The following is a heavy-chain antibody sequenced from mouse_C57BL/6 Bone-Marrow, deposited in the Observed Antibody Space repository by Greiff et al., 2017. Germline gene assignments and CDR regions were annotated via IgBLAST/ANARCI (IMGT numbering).Heavy chain of an antibody. D-gene: IGHD2-1*01. CDR2: INPYNGGT. CDR1: GYTFTDYY. J-gene: IGHJ4*01. Sequence: VQLQQSGPELVKPGASVKISCKASGYTFTDYYMNWVKQSHGKSLEWIGDINPYNGGTSYNQKFKGKATLTVDKSSSTAYMELRSLTSEDSAVXYYAQGGVYYDNSGGGGAMDYWGQGTSVTVSS. V-gene: IGHV1-26*01. CDR3: AQGGVYYDNSGGGGAMDY.